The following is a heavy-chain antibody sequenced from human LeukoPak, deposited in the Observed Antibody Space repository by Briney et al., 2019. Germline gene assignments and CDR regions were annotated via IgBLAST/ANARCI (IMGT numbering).Heavy chain of an antibody. J-gene: IGHJ4*02. CDR2: IYTSGST. V-gene: IGHV4-4*07. Sequence: SETLSLTCTVSGGSIRSYYWSWIRQPAGKGLEWIGRIYTSGSTNYNPSLKSRVTMSVDTSKSQFSLKLSSVTAADTAVYYCARNYYDSSGFPYFDYWGQGTLVTVSS. CDR1: GGSIRSYY. CDR3: ARNYYDSSGFPYFDY. D-gene: IGHD3-22*01.